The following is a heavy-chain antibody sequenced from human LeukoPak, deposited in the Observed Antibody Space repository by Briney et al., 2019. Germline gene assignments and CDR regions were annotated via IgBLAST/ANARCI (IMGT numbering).Heavy chain of an antibody. CDR3: AVLRTYYFDY. J-gene: IGHJ4*02. CDR2: INPNSGGT. D-gene: IGHD2/OR15-2a*01. CDR1: RYTFTGYY. Sequence: ASLKVSCKASRYTFTGYYMHWVRQAPQQGLEWMARINPNSGGTNDAQKFQGGVTMTRDTSISTAYMELSRLRYDDTAVYYCAVLRTYYFDYWGQGTLVTVSS. V-gene: IGHV1-2*06.